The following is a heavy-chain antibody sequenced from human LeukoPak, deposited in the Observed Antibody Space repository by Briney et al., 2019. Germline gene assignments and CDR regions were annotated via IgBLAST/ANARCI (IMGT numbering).Heavy chain of an antibody. D-gene: IGHD1-26*01. CDR3: ARYSGSYLGSIDY. Sequence: PGGSLRLSCAASGFTFSGYGMHWVRQAPGKGLEWVAVIWYDGSNKYYADSVKGRFTISRDNSKNTLYLQMNSLRAEDTAVYYCARYSGSYLGSIDYWGQGTLVTVSS. V-gene: IGHV3-33*01. J-gene: IGHJ4*02. CDR2: IWYDGSNK. CDR1: GFTFSGYG.